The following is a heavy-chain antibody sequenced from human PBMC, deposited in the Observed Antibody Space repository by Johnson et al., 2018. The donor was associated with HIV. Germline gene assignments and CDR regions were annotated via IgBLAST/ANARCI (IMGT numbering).Heavy chain of an antibody. J-gene: IGHJ3*02. CDR3: ASRQYFSSFDS. V-gene: IGHV3-66*01. CDR1: GFTVSNNY. D-gene: IGHD3-3*01. CDR2: IYSGGST. Sequence: VHLVESGGGLVQPGGSLRLSCAASGFTVSNNYMTWVRQAPGTGLEWVSLIYSGGSTYYADSVKGRFTISRDNSKNTLYLQLNSLGAEDTAVYYCASRQYFSSFDSWGQGTMVTVSS.